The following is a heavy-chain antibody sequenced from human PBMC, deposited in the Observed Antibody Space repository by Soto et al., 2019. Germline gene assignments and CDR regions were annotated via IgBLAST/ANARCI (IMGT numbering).Heavy chain of an antibody. V-gene: IGHV3-7*02. CDR2: IKEDGSEK. J-gene: IGHJ4*02. Sequence: EVQLVESGGGLVQPGGSLRLSCAASGFTFSRYWMNWVRQAPGKGLEWVTNIKEDGSEKNYGDYVTCRFTISRDNAKNSLCLHMNCLRAADTAIYYCVRNLGYCSSAACYTVLDYWGQGTLVTVSS. D-gene: IGHD2-15*01. CDR3: VRNLGYCSSAACYTVLDY. CDR1: GFTFSRYW.